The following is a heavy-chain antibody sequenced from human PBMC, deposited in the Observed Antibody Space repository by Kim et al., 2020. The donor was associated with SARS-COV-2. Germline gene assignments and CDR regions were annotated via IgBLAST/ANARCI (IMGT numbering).Heavy chain of an antibody. CDR1: GFTFSSYA. V-gene: IGHV3-23*01. CDR3: AKEPNSSGYYGHGTPNDY. D-gene: IGHD3-22*01. J-gene: IGHJ4*02. Sequence: GGSLRLSCAASGFTFSSYAMSWVRQAPGKGLEWVSAISGSGGSTYYADSVKGRFTISRDNSKNTLYLQMNSLRAEDTAVYYCAKEPNSSGYYGHGTPNDYWGQGTLVTVSS. CDR2: ISGSGGST.